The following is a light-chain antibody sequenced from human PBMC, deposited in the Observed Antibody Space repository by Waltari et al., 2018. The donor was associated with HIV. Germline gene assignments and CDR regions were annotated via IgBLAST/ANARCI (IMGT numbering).Light chain of an antibody. CDR3: QQYNNWPPWT. J-gene: IGKJ1*01. CDR1: QGVSSN. Sequence: EIVMTQSPGTLSLAPGERATLSCRASQGVSSNVAWYQQRLGQAPRLLIFGASTRATGIPARFSGSGSWTEFTLTISCLHSEDFAVYYCQQYNNWPPWTFGQGTKVEIK. CDR2: GAS. V-gene: IGKV3-15*01.